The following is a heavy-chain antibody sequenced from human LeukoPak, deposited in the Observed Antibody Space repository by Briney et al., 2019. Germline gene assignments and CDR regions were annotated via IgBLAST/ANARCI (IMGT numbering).Heavy chain of an antibody. Sequence: GGSLRLSCAASGFTFSSYAMNWVRQAPGKGLEWVSGISGNGGSTCYADSVKGRFTISRDNSKDTLYLQMNSLRAEDTAVYYCAKRSRRLTIVRGVPREDVWGQGTTVTVSS. V-gene: IGHV3-23*01. D-gene: IGHD3-10*01. J-gene: IGHJ6*02. CDR3: AKRSRRLTIVRGVPREDV. CDR1: GFTFSSYA. CDR2: ISGNGGST.